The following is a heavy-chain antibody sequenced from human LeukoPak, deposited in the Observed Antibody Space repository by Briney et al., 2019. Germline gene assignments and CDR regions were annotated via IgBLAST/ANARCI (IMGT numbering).Heavy chain of an antibody. J-gene: IGHJ6*02. CDR3: ARDHSGSGPYGMDV. CDR2: IYYSGST. V-gene: IGHV4-31*03. CDR1: DGSVSSGTYY. D-gene: IGHD3-10*01. Sequence: SETLSLTCTISDGSVSSGTYYWGWIRQHPGKGLEWIGYIYYSGSTYYNPSLKSRVTISVDTSKNQFSLKLSSVTAADTAVYYCARDHSGSGPYGMDVWGQGTTVTVSS.